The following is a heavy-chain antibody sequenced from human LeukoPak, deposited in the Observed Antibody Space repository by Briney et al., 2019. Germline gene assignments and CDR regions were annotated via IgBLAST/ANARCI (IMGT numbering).Heavy chain of an antibody. J-gene: IGHJ4*02. CDR2: INHSGST. V-gene: IGHV4-34*01. D-gene: IGHD2-2*01. CDR3: ARGDQLPSRYYFDY. CDR1: GGSFSGYY. Sequence: SETLSLTCAVYGGSFSGYYWSWIRQPPGKGLELIGEINHSGSTNYNPSLKSRVTISVDTSKNQFSLKLSSVTAADTAAYYCARGDQLPSRYYFDYWGQGTLVTVSS.